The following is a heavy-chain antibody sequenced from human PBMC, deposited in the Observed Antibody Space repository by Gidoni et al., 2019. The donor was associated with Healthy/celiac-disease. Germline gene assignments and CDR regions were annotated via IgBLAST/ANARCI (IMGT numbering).Heavy chain of an antibody. D-gene: IGHD3-9*01. Sequence: EVQLVESGGGLVQPGRSLRLSCAASGFTFDDYAMHWVRQAPGKGLEWVSGISWNSGSIGYADSVKGRFTISRDNAKNSLYLQMNSLRAEDTALYYCAKDKFAGTIGAFDIWGQGTMVTVSS. CDR3: AKDKFAGTIGAFDI. CDR1: GFTFDDYA. J-gene: IGHJ3*02. V-gene: IGHV3-9*01. CDR2: ISWNSGSI.